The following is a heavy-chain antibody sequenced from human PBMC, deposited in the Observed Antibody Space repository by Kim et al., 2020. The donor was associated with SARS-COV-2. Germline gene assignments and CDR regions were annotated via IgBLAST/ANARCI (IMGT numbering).Heavy chain of an antibody. V-gene: IGHV3-23*01. Sequence: GGSLRLSCAASGFSFSSYAMSWVRQAPGKGLEWVSAISGSGGSTYYADSVKGRFTISRDNSKNTLFLQMNSLRAEDTAVYYCAKDRIAVAGSHFQHWGQGTLVTVSS. CDR3: AKDRIAVAGSHFQH. J-gene: IGHJ1*01. D-gene: IGHD6-19*01. CDR1: GFSFSSYA. CDR2: ISGSGGST.